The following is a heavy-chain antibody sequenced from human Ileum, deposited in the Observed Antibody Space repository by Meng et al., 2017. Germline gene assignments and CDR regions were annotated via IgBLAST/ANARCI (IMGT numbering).Heavy chain of an antibody. CDR3: ARENTIFGVVWGSWFDP. J-gene: IGHJ5*02. Sequence: VQLQESGPGLVKPSQTLSLTCSVSGGSMRSGDNYWSWIRQPPGKGLEWIGYIYYSGSTYYNPSLKSRVTISVDTSKNQFSLKLSSVTAADTAVYYCARENTIFGVVWGSWFDPWGQGTLVTAPQ. V-gene: IGHV4-30-4*01. CDR2: IYYSGST. CDR1: GGSMRSGDNY. D-gene: IGHD3-3*01.